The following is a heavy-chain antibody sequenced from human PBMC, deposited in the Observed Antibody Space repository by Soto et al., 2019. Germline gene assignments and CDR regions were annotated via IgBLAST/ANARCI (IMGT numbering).Heavy chain of an antibody. V-gene: IGHV1-69*13. CDR1: GGTFSSYA. J-gene: IGHJ4*02. CDR3: ARGSSWNYDFDY. Sequence: SVKVSCKASGGTFSSYAISWVRQAPGQGLEWMGGIIPIFGTANYAQKFQGRVTITADESTSTAYMELSSLRSEDTAVYYCARGSSWNYDFDYWGQGTLVTVSS. D-gene: IGHD1-7*01. CDR2: IIPIFGTA.